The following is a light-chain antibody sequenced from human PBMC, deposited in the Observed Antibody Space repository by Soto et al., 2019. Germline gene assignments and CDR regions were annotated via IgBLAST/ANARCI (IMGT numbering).Light chain of an antibody. CDR1: QSVSSSS. CDR2: GAS. Sequence: EIVLTQSAGTLSLSPGERATLSCRASQSVSSSSLAWYQHQPGQAPRLLVYGASSRATGIPDRFSGSGSGTDFTLTISRLEPEDFALYYCQQYGSSPLTFGKGTKVDIK. V-gene: IGKV3-20*01. J-gene: IGKJ1*01. CDR3: QQYGSSPLT.